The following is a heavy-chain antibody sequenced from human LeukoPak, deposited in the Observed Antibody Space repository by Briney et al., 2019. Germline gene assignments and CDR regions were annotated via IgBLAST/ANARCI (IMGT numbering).Heavy chain of an antibody. CDR2: IYPGDSGH. Sequence: GESLKFSCKGSGYSFSNYWIGWVRQMPGKGLEWMGTIYPGDSGHIYSPSFQGQVTISADKSISTAYLQWSSLKTSDTAIYYCARQYSGSDYFFDSWGQGTLVIVSS. CDR1: GYSFSNYW. CDR3: ARQYSGSDYFFDS. D-gene: IGHD5-12*01. V-gene: IGHV5-51*01. J-gene: IGHJ4*02.